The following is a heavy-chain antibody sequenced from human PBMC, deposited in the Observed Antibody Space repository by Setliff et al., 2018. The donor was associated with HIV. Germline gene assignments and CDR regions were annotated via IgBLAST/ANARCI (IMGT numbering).Heavy chain of an antibody. V-gene: IGHV1-18*01. J-gene: IGHJ5*02. CDR1: GYILNDYG. CDR2: ISAANGDT. D-gene: IGHD3-22*01. Sequence: ASVKVSCKASGYILNDYGITWVRQAPGQGLEWMGWISAANGDTLYAQKFQGRVTMTTDTSTSTAYMDLRSLRSDDTAVYYCAKCSEMLGTPATSSGYYCGWFDPWGQGTLVTISS. CDR3: AKCSEMLGTPATSSGYYCGWFDP.